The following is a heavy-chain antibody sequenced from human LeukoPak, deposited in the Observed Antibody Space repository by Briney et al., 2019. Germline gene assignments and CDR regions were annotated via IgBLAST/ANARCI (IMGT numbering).Heavy chain of an antibody. J-gene: IGHJ4*02. CDR2: INTNTGNP. CDR3: ARGGGSGWYLRTPDY. D-gene: IGHD6-19*01. Sequence: RRASVKVSCKASGYTITTYAINWVRQAPGQGLEWMGWINTNTGNPMYAQGFTGRFVFSLDTSVNTAYLQISSLKAEDTAVYYCARGGGSGWYLRTPDYWGQGTLVTVSS. CDR1: GYTITTYA. V-gene: IGHV7-4-1*02.